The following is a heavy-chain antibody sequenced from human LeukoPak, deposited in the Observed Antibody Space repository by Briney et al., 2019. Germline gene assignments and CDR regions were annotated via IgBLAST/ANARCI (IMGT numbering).Heavy chain of an antibody. D-gene: IGHD5-24*01. Sequence: GGSLRLSCAASGFTFSTFAMTWVRQAPGKGLEWVSGVVGGGTTYYADSVKGRFTLSKDNSKKTVYLQMNSLRVEDTAIYYCAKDLHYNDGRWEFDPWGQGTLVTVSS. V-gene: IGHV3-23*01. J-gene: IGHJ5*02. CDR3: AKDLHYNDGRWEFDP. CDR1: GFTFSTFA. CDR2: VVGGGTT.